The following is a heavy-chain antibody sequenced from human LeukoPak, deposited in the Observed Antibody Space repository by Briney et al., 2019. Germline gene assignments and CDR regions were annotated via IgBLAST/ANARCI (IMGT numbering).Heavy chain of an antibody. Sequence: SETLSLTCAVSGGSISSYYWSWIRQPPGKGLEWIGYIYYSGSTNYNPSLKSRVTISVDTSKNQFSLKLSSVTAADTAVYYCARGATVTYDAFDIWGQGTIVTVSS. CDR2: IYYSGST. D-gene: IGHD4-17*01. J-gene: IGHJ3*02. V-gene: IGHV4-59*12. CDR1: GGSISSYY. CDR3: ARGATVTYDAFDI.